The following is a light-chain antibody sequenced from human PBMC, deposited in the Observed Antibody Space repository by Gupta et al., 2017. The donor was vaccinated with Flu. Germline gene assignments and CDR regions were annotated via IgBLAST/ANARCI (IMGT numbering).Light chain of an antibody. Sequence: DIQMTHSPSTLSASVGDRGTVTCRASKSISNWLAWYQQKPGKAPKLLIYKASNLEIAATSRFSEHGYDQEFTRAINGRQDNDFAHYYVQQNTRMRSFGQGTKV. CDR3: QQNTRMRS. V-gene: IGKV1-5*03. J-gene: IGKJ1*01. CDR2: KAS. CDR1: KSISNW.